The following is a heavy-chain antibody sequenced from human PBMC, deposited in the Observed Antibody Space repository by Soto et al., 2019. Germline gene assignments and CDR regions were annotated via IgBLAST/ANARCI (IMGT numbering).Heavy chain of an antibody. D-gene: IGHD5-18*01. CDR1: GGSFSGYY. Sequence: SETLSLTCAVYGGSFSGYYWSWIRQPPGKGLEWIGEINHSGSTNYNPSLKSRVTISVDTSKNQFSLKLSSVTAADTAVYYCARGAVDVDTAMVKGAFDIWGQGTMVTVSS. CDR2: INHSGST. V-gene: IGHV4-34*01. CDR3: ARGAVDVDTAMVKGAFDI. J-gene: IGHJ3*02.